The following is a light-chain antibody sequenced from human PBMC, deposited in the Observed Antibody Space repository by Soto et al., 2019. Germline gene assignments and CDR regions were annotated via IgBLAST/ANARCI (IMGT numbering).Light chain of an antibody. Sequence: QSVLTQPPSVSGAPGQRVTISCTGSSSNIGAGYDVHWYQQLPGTAPKLLIYGNSNRPSGVPDRFSGSKSGTSASLSITGLQADDAADYSCQSYDSSLSGAVFGGGTKLTVL. CDR1: SSNIGAGYD. CDR2: GNS. CDR3: QSYDSSLSGAV. V-gene: IGLV1-40*01. J-gene: IGLJ3*02.